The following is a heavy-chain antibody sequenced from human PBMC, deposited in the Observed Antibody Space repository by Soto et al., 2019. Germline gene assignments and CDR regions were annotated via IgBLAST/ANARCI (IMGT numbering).Heavy chain of an antibody. D-gene: IGHD6-19*01. CDR1: GFTFSSYA. CDR2: ISGSGGST. Sequence: EVQLLESGGGLVQPGGSLRLSCAASGFTFSSYAMSWVRQAPGKGLEWVSAISGSGGSTYYADSVKGRFTISRDNSQYTLYLQMNSLRAEDTAVYYCAKEGEHSSGWANFDYWGQGTLVTVSS. J-gene: IGHJ4*02. V-gene: IGHV3-23*01. CDR3: AKEGEHSSGWANFDY.